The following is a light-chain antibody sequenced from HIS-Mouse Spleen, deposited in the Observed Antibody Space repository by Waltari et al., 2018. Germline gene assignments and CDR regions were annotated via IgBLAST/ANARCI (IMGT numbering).Light chain of an antibody. J-gene: IGLJ2*01. CDR3: YSTDSSGNHRV. Sequence: SYELTQPPSVSVSPGQTARITCPADALPTKYAYWYQQKSVQAPVLVIYEDSKRPSGIPERFSGSSSGTMATLTISGAQVEDEADYYCYSTDSSGNHRVFGGGTKLTVL. CDR2: EDS. V-gene: IGLV3-10*01. CDR1: ALPTKY.